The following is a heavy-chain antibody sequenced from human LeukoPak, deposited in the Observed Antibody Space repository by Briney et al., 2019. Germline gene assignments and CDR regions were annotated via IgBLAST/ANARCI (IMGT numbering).Heavy chain of an antibody. CDR3: ARPLHHPTAYFDS. D-gene: IGHD1-14*01. V-gene: IGHV4-39*02. CDR1: GGSISSGDYY. Sequence: SETLSLTCTVTGGSISSGDYYWSWLRQPPGKGLEWIASVYSGGSTFYSPSLKSRLTISVDTSRNHFSLRLSSVTAADTSLYFCARPLHHPTAYFDSWGQGSLVTASS. J-gene: IGHJ4*02. CDR2: VYSGGST.